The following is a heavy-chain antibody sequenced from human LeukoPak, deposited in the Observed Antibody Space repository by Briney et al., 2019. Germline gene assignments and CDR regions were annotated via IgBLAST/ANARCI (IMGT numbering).Heavy chain of an antibody. Sequence: GGSLRLSCAASGFTVSSNYMSWVRQAPGKGLEWVSVIYSGGSTYYADSVKGRFTISRDNSKNTLYLQMNSLRAEDTAVYYCASYGSGESYGKDVWGQGTTVTVSS. D-gene: IGHD3-10*01. J-gene: IGHJ6*02. CDR2: IYSGGST. CDR3: ASYGSGESYGKDV. CDR1: GFTVSSNY. V-gene: IGHV3-53*01.